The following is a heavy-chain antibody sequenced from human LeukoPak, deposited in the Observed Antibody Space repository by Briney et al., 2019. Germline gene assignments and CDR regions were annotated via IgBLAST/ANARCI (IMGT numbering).Heavy chain of an antibody. V-gene: IGHV3-9*01. D-gene: IGHD5-24*01. Sequence: GGSLRLSCAASGFTFDDYAMPWVRQAPGKGLEWVSGISWNSGSIGYADSVKGRFTISRDNAKNSLYLQMNSLRAEDTALYYCARVLRGYYYYGMDVWGQGTTVTVSS. CDR1: GFTFDDYA. CDR3: ARVLRGYYYYGMDV. CDR2: ISWNSGSI. J-gene: IGHJ6*02.